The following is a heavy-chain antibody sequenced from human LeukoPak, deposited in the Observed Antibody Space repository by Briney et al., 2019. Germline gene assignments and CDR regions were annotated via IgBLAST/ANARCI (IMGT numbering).Heavy chain of an antibody. CDR1: GGSFSGYY. D-gene: IGHD6-13*01. Sequence: PSETLSLTCAVYGGSFSGYYWSWIRQPPGKGLEWIGEINHSGSTNYNPSLKSRVTISVDTSKNQFSLMLSSVTAADTAVYYCARGIAAAGYYYYYYMDVWGKGTTVTVSS. V-gene: IGHV4-34*01. J-gene: IGHJ6*03. CDR3: ARGIAAAGYYYYYYMDV. CDR2: INHSGST.